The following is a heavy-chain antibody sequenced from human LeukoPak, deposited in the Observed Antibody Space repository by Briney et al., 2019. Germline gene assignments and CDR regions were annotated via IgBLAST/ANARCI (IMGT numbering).Heavy chain of an antibody. CDR1: GFTFSSYW. CDR3: AREGTPSYWYFDL. Sequence: SGGSLRLSRAASGFTFSSYWMHWVRQAPGKGLVWVSRINSDGSSINYADSVKGRFTISRDNAKNTLYLQMNSLRDEDTAVYYCAREGTPSYWYFDLWGRGTLVTVSS. CDR2: INSDGSSI. V-gene: IGHV3-74*01. J-gene: IGHJ2*01. D-gene: IGHD3-10*01.